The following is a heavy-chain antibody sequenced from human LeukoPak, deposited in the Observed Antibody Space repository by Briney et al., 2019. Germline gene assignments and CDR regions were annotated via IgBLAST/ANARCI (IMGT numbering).Heavy chain of an antibody. D-gene: IGHD6-13*01. J-gene: IGHJ6*02. CDR3: ARDSTRGQQLVPGWIFRNYYYGMDV. CDR1: GGTFSSYA. CDR2: INPIFGTA. Sequence: GASVKVSCKASGGTFSSYAISWVRQAPRQGLEWMGGINPIFGTANYAQKFQGRVTITADESTSTAYMELSSLRSEDTAVYYCARDSTRGQQLVPGWIFRNYYYGMDVWGQGTTVTVSS. V-gene: IGHV1-69*13.